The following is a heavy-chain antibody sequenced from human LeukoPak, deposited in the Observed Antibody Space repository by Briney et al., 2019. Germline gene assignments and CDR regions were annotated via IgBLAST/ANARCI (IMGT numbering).Heavy chain of an antibody. Sequence: GGSLRLSCAASGFTSSSYGMHWVRQVPGKGLEWAAVIWYDGSNKYYADSVKGRFTISRDNPKNTLYLQMNSLRAEDTAVYYCAGVRGAWNAFDIWGQGTMVTVSS. J-gene: IGHJ3*02. CDR2: IWYDGSNK. CDR3: AGVRGAWNAFDI. V-gene: IGHV3-33*01. CDR1: GFTSSSYG. D-gene: IGHD3-10*01.